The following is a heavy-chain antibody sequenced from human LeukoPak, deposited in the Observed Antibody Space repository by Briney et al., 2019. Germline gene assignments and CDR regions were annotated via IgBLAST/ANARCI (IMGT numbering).Heavy chain of an antibody. CDR1: GGSISSYY. V-gene: IGHV4-59*08. CDR2: ISDIGSI. Sequence: SETLSLTCTVSGGSISSYYWSWIRQPPGKGPEWIAYISDIGSINYNPSLKSRVTISLDTSKNQFSLKLSSVTAADTAVYYCAGHHPRNTVDFWGQGTLVTVSS. J-gene: IGHJ4*02. CDR3: AGHHPRNTVDF. D-gene: IGHD2-8*02.